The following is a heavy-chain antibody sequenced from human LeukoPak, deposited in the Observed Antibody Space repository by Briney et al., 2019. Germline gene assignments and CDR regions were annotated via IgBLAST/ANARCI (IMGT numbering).Heavy chain of an antibody. CDR3: AKSNAWDWFDP. J-gene: IGHJ5*02. D-gene: IGHD4-11*01. CDR2: IYYTGNT. CDR1: GGSITSSNW. Sequence: SETLSPTCTVSGGSITSSNWWSWVRQPPGQGLEWIGEIYYTGNTNYNPSLKSRVTISVDKSNNQFSLNLSSVTAADTAVYYCAKSNAWDWFDPWGQGTLVTVSS. V-gene: IGHV4-4*02.